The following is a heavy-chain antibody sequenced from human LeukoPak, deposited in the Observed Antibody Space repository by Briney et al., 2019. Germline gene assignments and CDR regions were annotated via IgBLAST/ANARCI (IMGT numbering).Heavy chain of an antibody. J-gene: IGHJ1*01. CDR1: GYTFTSYG. V-gene: IGHV1-18*01. CDR3: ASTFDQERGWITMVRGVYLGGPFQH. CDR2: ISAYNGNT. D-gene: IGHD3-10*01. Sequence: ASVNVSCKASGYTFTSYGISWVRQAPGQGLEWMGWISAYNGNTNYAQKLQGRVTMTTDTSTSTAYMELRSLRSDDTAVYYCASTFDQERGWITMVRGVYLGGPFQHWGQGTLVTVSS.